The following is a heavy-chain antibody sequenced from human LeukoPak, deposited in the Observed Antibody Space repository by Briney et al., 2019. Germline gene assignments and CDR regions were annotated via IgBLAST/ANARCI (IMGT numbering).Heavy chain of an antibody. CDR2: IYYSGST. V-gene: IGHV4-30-4*08. J-gene: IGHJ4*02. CDR1: GGSISSGDYY. CDR3: ARVLSVDYDFWSGNYQTPSFFDY. D-gene: IGHD3-3*01. Sequence: PSETLSLTCTVSGGSISSGDYYWSWICQPPGKGLEWIGYIYYSGSTYYNPSLKSRVTISVDTSKNQFSLKLSSVTAADTAVYYCARVLSVDYDFWSGNYQTPSFFDYWRQGTLVTVSS.